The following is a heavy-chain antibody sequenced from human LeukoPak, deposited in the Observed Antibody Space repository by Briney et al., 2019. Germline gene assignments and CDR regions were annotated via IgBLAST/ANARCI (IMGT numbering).Heavy chain of an antibody. V-gene: IGHV3-74*01. J-gene: IGHJ4*02. CDR2: ISTDGSRT. CDR1: GFTFSSYW. Sequence: VGSLRLSCAASGFTFSSYWMHWVRQAPGKGLVWVSRISTDGSRTTYADTVKGRFTISRDNAKDTLYLQMNSLTVEDTAMYYCVRGTGYLLFDNWGQGTLVTVSS. CDR3: VRGTGYLLFDN. D-gene: IGHD6-25*01.